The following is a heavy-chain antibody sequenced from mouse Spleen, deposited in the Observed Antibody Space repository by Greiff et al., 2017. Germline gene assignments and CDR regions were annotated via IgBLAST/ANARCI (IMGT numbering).Heavy chain of an antibody. V-gene: IGHV1-82*01. Sequence: VKLQQSGPELVKPGASVKISCKASGYAFSSSWMNWVKQRPGKGLEWIGRIYPGDGDTNYNGKFKGKATLTADKSSSTAYMQLSSLTSEDSAVYFCARDGSSYGGYFDVWGAGTTVTVSS. J-gene: IGHJ1*01. CDR1: GYAFSSSW. CDR2: IYPGDGDT. D-gene: IGHD1-1*01. CDR3: ARDGSSYGGYFDV.